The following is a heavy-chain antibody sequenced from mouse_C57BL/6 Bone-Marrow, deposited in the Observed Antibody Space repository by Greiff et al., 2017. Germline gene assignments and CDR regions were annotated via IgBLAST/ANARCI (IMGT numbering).Heavy chain of an antibody. CDR2: INPYNGGT. CDR3: ARDRWLPLDY. V-gene: IGHV1-19*01. D-gene: IGHD2-3*01. Sequence: VQLQQSGPVLVKPGASVKMSCKASGYTFTDYYMNWVKQSHGKSLEWIGVINPYNGGTSYNQKFKGKATLTVDKSSSTAYMELNSLTSEDSAVYYCARDRWLPLDYWGQGTTLTVSS. CDR1: GYTFTDYY. J-gene: IGHJ2*01.